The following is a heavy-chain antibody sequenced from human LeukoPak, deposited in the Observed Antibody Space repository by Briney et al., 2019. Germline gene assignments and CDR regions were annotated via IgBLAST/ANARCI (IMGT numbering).Heavy chain of an antibody. CDR2: IYPNSGGT. V-gene: IGHV1-2*02. J-gene: IGHJ4*02. CDR3: ARVRIVGATTTVPFDY. CDR1: GYTFTGYY. D-gene: IGHD1-26*01. Sequence: ASVKVSCKASGYTFTGYYMHWVRQAPGQGLEWMGWIYPNSGGTNYAQKFQGRVTMTRDTSISTAYMELSRLRSDDTAVYYCARVRIVGATTTVPFDYWGEGTLVTVSS.